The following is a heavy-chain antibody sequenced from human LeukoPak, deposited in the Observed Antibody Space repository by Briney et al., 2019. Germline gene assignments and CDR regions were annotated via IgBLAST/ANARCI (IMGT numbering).Heavy chain of an antibody. V-gene: IGHV4-39*01. CDR3: ARRRYYDGSGYLE. J-gene: IGHJ1*01. D-gene: IGHD3-22*01. Sequence: KPSETLSLTCSVSGDSISRSDSYWDWIRQPPGKGLEWIGTIYYSGRTYYSPSLDSRFTMSVDTSSNQFSLNLRSVTAADTAVYYCARRRYYDGSGYLEWGQGTLLSVSS. CDR1: GDSISRSDSY. CDR2: IYYSGRT.